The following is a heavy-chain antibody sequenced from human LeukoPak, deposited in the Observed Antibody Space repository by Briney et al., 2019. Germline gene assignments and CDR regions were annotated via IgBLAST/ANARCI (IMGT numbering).Heavy chain of an antibody. CDR2: IYYSGST. D-gene: IGHD4-11*01. CDR1: GGSISSYY. Sequence: SETLSLTCTVSGGSISSYYWSWIRQPPGKGLEWIGYIYYSGSTNYNPSLKSRVTISVDTSKNQFSLKLSSVTAADTAVYYCARTVNGDYYYYYMDVWRKGTTVTVSS. J-gene: IGHJ6*03. V-gene: IGHV4-59*01. CDR3: ARTVNGDYYYYYMDV.